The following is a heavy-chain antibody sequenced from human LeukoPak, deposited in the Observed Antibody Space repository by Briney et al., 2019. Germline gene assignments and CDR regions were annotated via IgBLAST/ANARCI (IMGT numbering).Heavy chain of an antibody. CDR3: ARDSGYSSGWYTADYYYYGMDV. Sequence: SETLSLTCAVYGGSFSGYYWSWIRQPPGKGLEWIGYIYYSGSTNYNPSLKSRVTISVDTSKNQFSLKLSSVTAADTAVYYCARDSGYSSGWYTADYYYYGMDVWGQGTTVTVSS. V-gene: IGHV4-59*01. CDR1: GGSFSGYY. J-gene: IGHJ6*02. CDR2: IYYSGST. D-gene: IGHD6-19*01.